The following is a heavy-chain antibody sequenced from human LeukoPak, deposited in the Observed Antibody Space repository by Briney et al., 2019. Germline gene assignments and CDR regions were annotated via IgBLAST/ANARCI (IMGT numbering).Heavy chain of an antibody. Sequence: GGSLRLSCAASGFTFSSYAMSWVRQAPGKGLEWASAISGSGGSTYYADSVKGRFTISRDNSKNTLYLQMNSLRAEDTAVYYCASRGAYGSGSYDYWGQGTLVTVSS. V-gene: IGHV3-23*01. CDR3: ASRGAYGSGSYDY. D-gene: IGHD3-10*01. CDR2: ISGSGGST. J-gene: IGHJ4*02. CDR1: GFTFSSYA.